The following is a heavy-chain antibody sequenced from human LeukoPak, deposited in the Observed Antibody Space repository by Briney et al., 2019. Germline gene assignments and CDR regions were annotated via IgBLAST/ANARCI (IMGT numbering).Heavy chain of an antibody. V-gene: IGHV3-30*03. J-gene: IGHJ4*02. CDR3: ARGYGVLRYFDWFFDY. Sequence: GGSLRLSCKTSGFKFRDFDMDWVRQAPGKGLEWVAHISYDGTKEYYADSVKGRFTISRDNSKNTLYLQMNSLRAEDTAVYYCARGYGVLRYFDWFFDYWGQGTLVTVSS. CDR2: ISYDGTKE. D-gene: IGHD3-9*01. CDR1: GFKFRDFD.